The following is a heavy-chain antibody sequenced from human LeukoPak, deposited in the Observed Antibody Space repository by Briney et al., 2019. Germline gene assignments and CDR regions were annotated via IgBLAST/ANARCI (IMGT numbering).Heavy chain of an antibody. CDR3: ARALYEFCSGGSCYSYYFDY. D-gene: IGHD2-15*01. CDR1: GSTVSSNY. J-gene: IGHJ4*02. Sequence: PGGSLRLSCAASGSTVSSNYMSWVRQAPGKGLEWVSVIYSGGNSYYADSVKGRFTISRDNSKNTLYLQMNSLRAEDTAVYYCARALYEFCSGGSCYSYYFDYWGQGTLVTVSS. CDR2: IYSGGNS. V-gene: IGHV3-53*01.